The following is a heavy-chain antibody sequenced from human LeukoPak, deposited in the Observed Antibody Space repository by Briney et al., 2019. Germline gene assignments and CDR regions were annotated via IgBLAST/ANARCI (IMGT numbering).Heavy chain of an antibody. CDR3: ARSSTFYDSSGYTLPFDY. CDR2: IYPGDPDT. V-gene: IGHV5-51*01. CDR1: GYSFPSYW. Sequence: GESLKISCEGSGYSFPSYWVAWVRQMPGKGLEWMGIIYPGDPDTRYSPSFQGQVTISAAKSFSTAYLQWSNLKASDTAMYYCARSSTFYDSSGYTLPFDYWGQGTLVTVSS. J-gene: IGHJ4*02. D-gene: IGHD3-22*01.